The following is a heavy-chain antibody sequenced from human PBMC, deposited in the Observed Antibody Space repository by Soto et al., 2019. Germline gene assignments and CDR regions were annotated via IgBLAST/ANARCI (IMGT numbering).Heavy chain of an antibody. V-gene: IGHV3-23*01. J-gene: IGHJ4*02. CDR3: AKDLPFSGWSSDQTFDY. D-gene: IGHD6-19*01. CDR2: ITGSGDST. CDR1: GFTFSSHA. Sequence: PGGALRLSCASSGFTFSSHAMSWVRQAPGEGLECVSSITGSGDSTYYADSVKGRFTISRDKSKSTLYLQMNSLRAEDTAVYYCAKDLPFSGWSSDQTFDYWGQGTQVTVS.